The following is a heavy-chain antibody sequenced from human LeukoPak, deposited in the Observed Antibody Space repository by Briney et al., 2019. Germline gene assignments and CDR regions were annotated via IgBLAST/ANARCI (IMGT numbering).Heavy chain of an antibody. V-gene: IGHV2-70*11. Sequence: SGPTLVNPTQTLTLTCTFSGFSLSTSGMCVSWIRQPPGKALEWLARIDWDDDKYYSTSLKTRLTISKDTSKNQVVLTMTNTDPVDTATYYCARYYSSGWYLDYWGQGTLVTVSS. CDR1: GFSLSTSGMC. CDR3: ARYYSSGWYLDY. CDR2: IDWDDDK. D-gene: IGHD6-19*01. J-gene: IGHJ4*02.